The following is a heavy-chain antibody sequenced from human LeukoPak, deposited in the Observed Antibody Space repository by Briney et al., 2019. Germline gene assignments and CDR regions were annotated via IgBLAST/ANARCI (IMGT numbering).Heavy chain of an antibody. CDR2: ISYDGSNK. CDR1: GFTFSGYG. CDR3: AKGSAGYGYGD. V-gene: IGHV3-30*18. D-gene: IGHD5-18*01. Sequence: PGRSLRLSCAASGFTFSGYGMHWVRQAPGKGLEWVAVISYDGSNKYYADSVKGRFTISRDNSKNTLYLQMNSLRAEDTAVYYCAKGSAGYGYGDWGQGTMVTVSS. J-gene: IGHJ4*02.